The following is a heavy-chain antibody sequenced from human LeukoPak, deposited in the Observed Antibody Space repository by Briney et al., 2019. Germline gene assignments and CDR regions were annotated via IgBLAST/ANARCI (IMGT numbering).Heavy chain of an antibody. CDR3: AKGKWLVSALPDY. Sequence: PGRSLRLSCAASGFTFDDYAMHWVRQAPGKGLEWVSGISWNSGSMGYADSVKGRFTISRDNAKNSLYLQMNSLRAEDTALYYCAKGKWLVSALPDYWGQGTLVTVSS. J-gene: IGHJ4*02. CDR1: GFTFDDYA. CDR2: ISWNSGSM. D-gene: IGHD6-19*01. V-gene: IGHV3-9*01.